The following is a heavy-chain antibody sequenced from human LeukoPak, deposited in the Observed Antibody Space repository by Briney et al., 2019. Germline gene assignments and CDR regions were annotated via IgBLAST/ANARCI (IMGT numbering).Heavy chain of an antibody. CDR1: GGSFSGYY. V-gene: IGHV4-34*01. CDR2: INHSGST. Sequence: PSETLSLTCAVYGGSFSGYYWSWIRQPPGKGLEWIGEINHSGSTNYNPSLKSRVTISVDTSKNQFSLKLSSVTAADTAVYYCARAAAAGPYYYYYGMDVWGQGTTVTVSS. J-gene: IGHJ6*02. D-gene: IGHD6-13*01. CDR3: ARAAAAGPYYYYYGMDV.